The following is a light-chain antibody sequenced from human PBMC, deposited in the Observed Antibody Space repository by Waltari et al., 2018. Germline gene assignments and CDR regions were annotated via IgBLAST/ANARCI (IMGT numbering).Light chain of an antibody. Sequence: QSALTQPASVSGSPGQSITISCTGTSSDVGSYNYVSWYQQHPGKAPKLMIYDVTNRPSGVSNRFSGSKSGNTASLTIFGLQAEDEADYYCSSYMDTTTLELFGGGTSLTVL. CDR3: SSYMDTTTLEL. CDR2: DVT. J-gene: IGLJ2*01. V-gene: IGLV2-14*03. CDR1: SSDVGSYNY.